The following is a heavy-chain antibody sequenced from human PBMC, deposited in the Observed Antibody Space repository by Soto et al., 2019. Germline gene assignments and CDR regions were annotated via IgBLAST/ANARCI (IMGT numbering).Heavy chain of an antibody. CDR1: GYTFNTYW. Sequence: GESLKISCRGSGYTFNTYWIGWVRQMPGKGLEWMGFIYPGDSDTTYSPSFQGQVTISVDKSISTAYLQWSSLKVSDTAIYYCARQKLWMATINNDAFDVCGQGTKVTVSS. CDR3: ARQKLWMATINNDAFDV. CDR2: IYPGDSDT. D-gene: IGHD2-21*01. J-gene: IGHJ3*01. V-gene: IGHV5-51*01.